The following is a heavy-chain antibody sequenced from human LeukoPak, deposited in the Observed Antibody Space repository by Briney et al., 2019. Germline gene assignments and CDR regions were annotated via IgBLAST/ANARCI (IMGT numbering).Heavy chain of an antibody. V-gene: IGHV3-23*01. Sequence: GGSLRLSCAASGFTFSSYWMNWARQAPGKGLEWVSAISGGGASTYYADSVKGRFTISRDNSKNTLYLQMNSLRAEDTAVYYCAKRDGYNSNYFDYWGQGTLVTASS. CDR3: AKRDGYNSNYFDY. CDR2: ISGGGAST. CDR1: GFTFSSYW. D-gene: IGHD5-24*01. J-gene: IGHJ4*02.